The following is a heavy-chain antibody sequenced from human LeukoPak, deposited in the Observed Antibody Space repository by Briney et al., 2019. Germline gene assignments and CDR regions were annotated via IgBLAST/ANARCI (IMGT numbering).Heavy chain of an antibody. Sequence: ASVKVSCKASGYTFTGYDINWVRQATGQGLEWMGWMNPNSGNTGYAQKFQGRVTMARNTSISTAYMELSSLRSEDTAVYYCARGLPRITIFGVAFDYWGQGTLVTVSS. D-gene: IGHD3-3*01. J-gene: IGHJ4*02. CDR1: GYTFTGYD. CDR3: ARGLPRITIFGVAFDY. CDR2: MNPNSGNT. V-gene: IGHV1-8*01.